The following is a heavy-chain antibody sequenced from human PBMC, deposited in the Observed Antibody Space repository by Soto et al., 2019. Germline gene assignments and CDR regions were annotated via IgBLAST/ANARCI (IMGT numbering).Heavy chain of an antibody. Sequence: QVQLQQWGAGLLKPSETLSLTCAVYGGSFSGYYWSWIRQPPGKGLEWIGEINHSGSTNYNPSLNSRVSISVDTSKNQFSLKLSSVTAADSAVYYCARVYGGNPDVNAFDIWGQGTMVTVSS. J-gene: IGHJ3*02. CDR1: GGSFSGYY. CDR3: ARVYGGNPDVNAFDI. V-gene: IGHV4-34*01. D-gene: IGHD4-17*01. CDR2: INHSGST.